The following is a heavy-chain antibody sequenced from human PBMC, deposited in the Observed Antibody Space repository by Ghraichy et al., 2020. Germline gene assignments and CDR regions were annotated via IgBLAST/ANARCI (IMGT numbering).Heavy chain of an antibody. V-gene: IGHV4-59*01. D-gene: IGHD3-22*01. Sequence: SETLSLTCTVSGGSISSYYWSWIRQPPGKGLEWIGYIYYSGSTNYNPSLKSRVTISVDTSKNQCSLKLSSVTAADTAVYYCARRYDSSGYYQHDAFDIWGQGTMVTVSS. CDR2: IYYSGST. J-gene: IGHJ3*02. CDR3: ARRYDSSGYYQHDAFDI. CDR1: GGSISSYY.